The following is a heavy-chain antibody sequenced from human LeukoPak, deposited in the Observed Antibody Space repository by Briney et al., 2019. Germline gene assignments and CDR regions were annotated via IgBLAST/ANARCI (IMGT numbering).Heavy chain of an antibody. CDR1: GDSISSSNCY. V-gene: IGHV4-39*01. Sequence: SETLSLTCTVSGDSISSSNCYWGWIRQPPGKGLEWIGSIYFSGGTYYNASLKSRVTISVDTSKNQFSLKLSSVTAADTAVYYCVRHQEGMVRGVLYYMDVWGTGTTVTISS. CDR3: VRHQEGMVRGVLYYMDV. CDR2: IYFSGGT. D-gene: IGHD3-10*01. J-gene: IGHJ6*03.